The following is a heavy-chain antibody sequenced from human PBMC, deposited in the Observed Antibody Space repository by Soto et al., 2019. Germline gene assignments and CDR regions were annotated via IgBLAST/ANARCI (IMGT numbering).Heavy chain of an antibody. CDR3: ARHSPPGITMVRGEYYYGMDV. Sequence: GASLKISCKGSGYSFTSYWIGWVRQMPGKGLAWMGIIYPGDSDTRYSPSFQGQVTISAYKSISTAYLQWSSLKASDTAMYYCARHSPPGITMVRGEYYYGMDVWGQGTTVTVSS. J-gene: IGHJ6*02. CDR2: IYPGDSDT. V-gene: IGHV5-51*01. D-gene: IGHD3-10*01. CDR1: GYSFTSYW.